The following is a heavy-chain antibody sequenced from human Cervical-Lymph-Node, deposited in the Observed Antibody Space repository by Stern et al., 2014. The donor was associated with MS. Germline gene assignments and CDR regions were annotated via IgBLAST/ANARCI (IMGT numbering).Heavy chain of an antibody. CDR3: ARGVPVQLEVWYYYYGMDV. J-gene: IGHJ6*02. Sequence: VQLVESGAEVKKPGASVKVSCKASGYTFTSYGISWVRQAPGQGLEWMGWISAYNGNTNYAQKLQGRVTMTTDTSTSTAYMELRSLRSDDTAVYYCARGVPVQLEVWYYYYGMDVWGQGTTVTVSS. CDR2: ISAYNGNT. D-gene: IGHD1-1*01. V-gene: IGHV1-18*01. CDR1: GYTFTSYG.